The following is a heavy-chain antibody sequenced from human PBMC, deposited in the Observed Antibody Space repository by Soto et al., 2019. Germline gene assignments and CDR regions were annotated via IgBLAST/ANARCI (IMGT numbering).Heavy chain of an antibody. CDR2: IPYLGNT. CDR1: GCSISTYY. V-gene: IGHV4-59*01. J-gene: IGHJ3*02. Sequence: PXETLYLTCTISGCSISTYYWSWIRQSPGKGLDWIGYIPYLGNTNYNPSLKSRVTISVDTPKNQFSLKLDSVTAADTAMYYCASEGAGRAPINIWRPGPMVTVSS. CDR3: ASEGAGRAPINI. D-gene: IGHD2-21*01.